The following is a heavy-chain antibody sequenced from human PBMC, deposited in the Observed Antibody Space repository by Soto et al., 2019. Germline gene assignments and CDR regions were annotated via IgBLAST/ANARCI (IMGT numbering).Heavy chain of an antibody. Sequence: QVQLQESGPGLVKPSQTLSLTCTVSGGSINSDRYYWSWIRQHPGKGLEWIGYIHYSGNTYYNPSLKSRITISIDTSKNQFSLQLSSVTVANTAVYFCAPDSLDSSGNFMRHPDAFDVWGQGTGVAVSS. CDR1: GGSINSDRYY. CDR3: APDSLDSSGNFMRHPDAFDV. CDR2: IHYSGNT. J-gene: IGHJ3*01. D-gene: IGHD3-22*01. V-gene: IGHV4-31*03.